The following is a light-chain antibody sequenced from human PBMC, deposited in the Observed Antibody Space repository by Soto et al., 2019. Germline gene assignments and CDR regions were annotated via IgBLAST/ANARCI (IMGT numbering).Light chain of an antibody. Sequence: DIQMTQSPSTLSASVGDRVTITCRASQSISSWLAWYQQKPGKAPKLLIYKASSLESGVPSRFSGSGSGTGFTLTFSSLQPDDFATYYCQQYNSLWTFGQGTKVEIK. CDR1: QSISSW. V-gene: IGKV1-5*03. CDR3: QQYNSLWT. J-gene: IGKJ1*01. CDR2: KAS.